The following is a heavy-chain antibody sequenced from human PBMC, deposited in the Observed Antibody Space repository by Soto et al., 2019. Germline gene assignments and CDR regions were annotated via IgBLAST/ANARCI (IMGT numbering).Heavy chain of an antibody. Sequence: QVQLVQSGAEVKKPGSSLKVSCETSGDTSTIYTITWVRQAPGQGLQWMGRIVPTRRLPNYAQEFEARLTITADTATIAAHMALSSLTSADTAVYYFATEKYGAGRVGVYDWGQGTRVTGSS. CDR3: ATEKYGAGRVGVYD. J-gene: IGHJ4*02. CDR2: IVPTRRLP. D-gene: IGHD2-8*01. CDR1: GDTSTIYT. V-gene: IGHV1-69*08.